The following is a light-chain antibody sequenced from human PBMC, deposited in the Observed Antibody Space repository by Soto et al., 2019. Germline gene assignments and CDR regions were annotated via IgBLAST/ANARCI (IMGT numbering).Light chain of an antibody. J-gene: IGKJ1*01. Sequence: IQMTQSPSSLSASVGDRVTITCRTTQNIRNYLNWYQQKPGKAPKLLIYAASGLQSGVPSRFSASGSGTDFTLTISYLQPEDFVAYYCQQTYSVPATFGQGTKVE. CDR3: QQTYSVPAT. CDR1: QNIRNY. V-gene: IGKV1-39*01. CDR2: AAS.